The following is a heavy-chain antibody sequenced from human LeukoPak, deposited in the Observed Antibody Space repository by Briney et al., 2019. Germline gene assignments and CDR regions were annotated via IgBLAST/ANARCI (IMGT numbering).Heavy chain of an antibody. Sequence: GGSLRLSCVTSGFFFNSYWMSWVRQAPGKGLEWISAISGSGGSTYYVDSVKGRFTISRDNSKNTLYLQMNSLRVEDTAVYYCAKLPVAGLYSDYWGQGTLVTVSS. CDR3: AKLPVAGLYSDY. V-gene: IGHV3-23*01. CDR2: ISGSGGST. CDR1: GFFFNSYW. D-gene: IGHD6-19*01. J-gene: IGHJ4*02.